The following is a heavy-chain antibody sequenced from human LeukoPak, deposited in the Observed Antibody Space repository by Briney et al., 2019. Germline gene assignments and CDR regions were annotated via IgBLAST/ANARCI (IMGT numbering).Heavy chain of an antibody. CDR3: ARQVVTATTAIFDY. CDR2: IYTSGST. V-gene: IGHV4-4*09. J-gene: IGHJ4*02. Sequence: SETLSLTCTVSGGSISSYYWSWIRQPPGKGLEWIGYIYTSGSTNYNPSLKSRVTISVDTSKNQFSLKLSSVTAADTAVYYCARQVVTATTAIFDYWGQGTLVTVSS. D-gene: IGHD2-21*02. CDR1: GGSISSYY.